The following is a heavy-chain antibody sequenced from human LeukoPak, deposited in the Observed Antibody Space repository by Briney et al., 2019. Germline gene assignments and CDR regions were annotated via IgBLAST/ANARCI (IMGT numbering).Heavy chain of an antibody. V-gene: IGHV5-51*01. Sequence: GGSLKISCKVSGYSFTTYWIAWVRQMPGKGLEWMGIIYPSDSDTRYSPSFQGQVTISADKSISTAYLQWSSLKASDTAMYYCARRGGVGATPPDAFDIWGQGTMVTVSS. D-gene: IGHD1-26*01. CDR1: GYSFTTYW. CDR2: IYPSDSDT. CDR3: ARRGGVGATPPDAFDI. J-gene: IGHJ3*02.